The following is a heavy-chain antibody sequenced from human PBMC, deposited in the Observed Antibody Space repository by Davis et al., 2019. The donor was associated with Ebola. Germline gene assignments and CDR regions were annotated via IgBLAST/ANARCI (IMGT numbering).Heavy chain of an antibody. V-gene: IGHV4-34*01. CDR3: ARFPAVSAAILRYGMDV. Sequence: MPSETLSLTCAVYGDSFSDYFWSWIRQPPGKGLEWIGETGHSGYTNYSPSLMSRVTISVDSSKSQFSLKLSSVTAADTAVYYCARFPAVSAAILRYGMDVWGQGTTVTVSS. J-gene: IGHJ6*02. CDR1: GDSFSDYF. D-gene: IGHD2-2*02. CDR2: TGHSGYT.